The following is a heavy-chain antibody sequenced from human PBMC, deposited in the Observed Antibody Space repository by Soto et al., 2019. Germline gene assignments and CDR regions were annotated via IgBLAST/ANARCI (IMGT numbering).Heavy chain of an antibody. CDR3: ARGEGGPRWGSIDY. CDR1: GYTFTGYY. J-gene: IGHJ4*02. V-gene: IGHV1-2*04. CDR2: INPNSGGT. Sequence: QVQLVQSGAEVKKPGASVKVSCKASGYTFTGYYMHWVRQAPGQGLEWMGWINPNSGGTNYAQKFQGWVTMTRDTXXSTAYMERSRLRSDDTAVYYCARGEGGPRWGSIDYWGQGTLVTVSS. D-gene: IGHD2-21*01.